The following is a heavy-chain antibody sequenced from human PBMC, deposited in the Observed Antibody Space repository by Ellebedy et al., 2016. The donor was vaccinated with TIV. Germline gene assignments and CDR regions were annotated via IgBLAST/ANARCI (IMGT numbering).Heavy chain of an antibody. CDR1: GYTFTSYY. Sequence: AASVKVSCKASGYTFTSYYMHWVRQPPGQGLEWMGIINPSGGSTSYAQKLQGGVTMTRDTSTSTVYMELSSLRSEDTAVYYCARDRGGVGATNSFDYWGQGTLVTVSS. V-gene: IGHV1-46*04. CDR3: ARDRGGVGATNSFDY. CDR2: INPSGGST. D-gene: IGHD1-26*01. J-gene: IGHJ4*02.